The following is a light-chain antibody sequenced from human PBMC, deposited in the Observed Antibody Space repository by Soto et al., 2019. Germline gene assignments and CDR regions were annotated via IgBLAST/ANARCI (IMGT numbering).Light chain of an antibody. J-gene: IGKJ4*01. CDR3: EQYDNLLLT. CDR1: QDISNY. V-gene: IGKV1-33*01. Sequence: DIQMTPSPSSLSASVGDRVTITCQASQDISNYLNWYQQKPGKAPKLLIYAASNLETGVPSRFSVSGSGTDFTFTISSLQPEDIATYYCEQYDNLLLTFGGGTKVEIK. CDR2: AAS.